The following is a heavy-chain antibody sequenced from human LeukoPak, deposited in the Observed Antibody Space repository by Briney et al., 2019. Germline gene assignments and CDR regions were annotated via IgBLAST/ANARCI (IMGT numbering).Heavy chain of an antibody. Sequence: SETLSLTCTVSGGSISSYYWSWIRQPPGKGLEWIGYIHYSGSTNYNPSLKSRVTISVDTSKNQFSLKLSSVTAADTAVYYCARDSAWNWFDPWGQGTLVTVSS. J-gene: IGHJ5*02. CDR2: IHYSGST. CDR1: GGSISSYY. CDR3: ARDSAWNWFDP. V-gene: IGHV4-59*01.